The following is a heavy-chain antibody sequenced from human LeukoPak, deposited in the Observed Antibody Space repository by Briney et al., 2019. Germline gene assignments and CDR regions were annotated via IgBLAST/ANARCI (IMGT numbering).Heavy chain of an antibody. CDR3: ARGDGDYT. V-gene: IGHV3-21*01. CDR1: GGSFSGYY. CDR2: ISSSSIYI. D-gene: IGHD4-17*01. Sequence: ETLSLTCAVYGGSFSGYYWSWVRQAPGKGLEWVSSISSSSIYIYYADSLKGRFTISRDNAKNSMYLQMNSLRAEDTAVYYCARGDGDYTWGQGTLVTVSS. J-gene: IGHJ5*02.